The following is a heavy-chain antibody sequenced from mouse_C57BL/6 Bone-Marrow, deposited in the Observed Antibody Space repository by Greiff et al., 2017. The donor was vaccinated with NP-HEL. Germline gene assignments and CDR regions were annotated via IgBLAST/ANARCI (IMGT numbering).Heavy chain of an antibody. J-gene: IGHJ2*01. V-gene: IGHV1-82*01. D-gene: IGHD1-1*01. CDR3: ERQYYEDY. CDR2: IYPGDGDT. Sequence: LQESGPELVKPGASVKISCKASGYAFSSSWMNWVKQRPGKGLEWIGRIYPGDGDTNYNGKFKGKATLTADKSSSTAYMQLSSLTSEDSAVYFCERQYYEDYWGQGTTLTVSS. CDR1: GYAFSSSW.